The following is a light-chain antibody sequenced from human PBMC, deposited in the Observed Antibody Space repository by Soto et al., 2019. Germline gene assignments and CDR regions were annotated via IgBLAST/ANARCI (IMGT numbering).Light chain of an antibody. CDR3: ATWDDSLNGRV. Sequence: QSILTQPPSASGTPGQRVTISCSGSSSNIRSNTVIWYQQLPGTAPKLLIYGNNQRPSGVPDRFSASESGTSASLAISGLQSDDEADYYCATWDDSLNGRVFGGGTKLTVL. CDR1: SSNIRSNT. V-gene: IGLV1-44*01. CDR2: GNN. J-gene: IGLJ3*02.